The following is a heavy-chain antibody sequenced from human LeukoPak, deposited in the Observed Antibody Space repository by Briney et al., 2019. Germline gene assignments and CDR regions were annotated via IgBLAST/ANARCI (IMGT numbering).Heavy chain of an antibody. D-gene: IGHD1-26*01. V-gene: IGHV3-23*01. CDR1: GFTFSSYA. CDR2: ISGSGDTT. CDR3: AKLVGGLPFDL. J-gene: IGHJ3*01. Sequence: GGSLRLSCVASGFTFSSYAMSWGRQAPGKGLGWVSTISGSGDTTYYADSVKGRFTISRDNSKNSLYLQMNSLRVEDTALYYCAKLVGGLPFDLWGQGTVVTVSS.